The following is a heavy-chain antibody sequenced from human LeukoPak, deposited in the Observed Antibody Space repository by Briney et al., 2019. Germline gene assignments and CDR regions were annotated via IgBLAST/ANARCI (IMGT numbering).Heavy chain of an antibody. CDR3: ARVHGEVSDEIFHYFDY. CDR1: GFSVSGSY. Sequence: GGSQRLSCAASGFSVSGSYMSWVRQAPGKGLEWVSVIYSRGSTYYADSVKGRCTISRDVSKNTVPLQLDNLTTEDTAVYYCARVHGEVSDEIFHYFDYWGQGTPATVSS. V-gene: IGHV3-53*01. D-gene: IGHD3-10*01. J-gene: IGHJ4*02. CDR2: IYSRGST.